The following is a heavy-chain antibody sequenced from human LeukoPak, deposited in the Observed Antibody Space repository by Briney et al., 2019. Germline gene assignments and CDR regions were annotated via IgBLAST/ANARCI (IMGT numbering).Heavy chain of an antibody. CDR2: ISSSSSYI. J-gene: IGHJ3*02. CDR3: ASDWIAEAGVAFDI. V-gene: IGHV3-21*01. D-gene: IGHD6-13*01. CDR1: GFTFSSYS. Sequence: GGSLRLSCAASGFTFSSYSMNWVRQAPGKGLEWVSSISSSSSYIYYADSVKGRFTISRDNAKNSLYLQMNSLRAEDTAVYYCASDWIAEAGVAFDIWGQGTMVTVSS.